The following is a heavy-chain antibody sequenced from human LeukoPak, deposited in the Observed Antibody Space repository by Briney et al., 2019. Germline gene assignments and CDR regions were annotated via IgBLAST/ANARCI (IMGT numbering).Heavy chain of an antibody. D-gene: IGHD3-22*01. V-gene: IGHV4-61*02. CDR2: IYTSGST. CDR3: ARGRDYYYDSSGYYHYFDY. J-gene: IGHJ4*02. CDR1: GGSISSGSYY. Sequence: SETLSLTCTVSGGSISSGSYYWSWIRQPAGKGLEWIGRIYTSGSTNYNPSLKSQVTISVDTSKNQFSLKLSSVTAADTAVYYCARGRDYYYDSSGYYHYFDYWGQGTLVTVSS.